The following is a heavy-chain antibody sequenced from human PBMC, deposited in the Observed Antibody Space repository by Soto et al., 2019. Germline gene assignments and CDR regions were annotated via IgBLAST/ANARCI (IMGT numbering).Heavy chain of an antibody. CDR1: GAPFSGYY. Sequence: SETLSLTCAVYGAPFSGYYWTWIRQPPGKGLEWIGEINHTGSTKYNPSLKSRVTISLDTSKNQFSLSLRSVTAADTAVYYCARGREIFGAVTTFEYWGQGTLVTVSS. CDR2: INHTGST. J-gene: IGHJ4*02. V-gene: IGHV4-34*01. CDR3: ARGREIFGAVTTFEY. D-gene: IGHD3-3*01.